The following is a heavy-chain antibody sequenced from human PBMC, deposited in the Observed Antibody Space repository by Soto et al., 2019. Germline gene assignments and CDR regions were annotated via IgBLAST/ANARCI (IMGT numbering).Heavy chain of an antibody. Sequence: SETLSLTCAVYGGSFSDYYWSWIRQPPGKGLEWIGEINHSGSTNYNPSLKSRVTISVDTSKNQFSLKLSSMTAADTAVYYCARTGHLFDYWGQG. CDR3: ARTGHLFDY. J-gene: IGHJ4*02. V-gene: IGHV4-34*01. CDR2: INHSGST. CDR1: GGSFSDYY.